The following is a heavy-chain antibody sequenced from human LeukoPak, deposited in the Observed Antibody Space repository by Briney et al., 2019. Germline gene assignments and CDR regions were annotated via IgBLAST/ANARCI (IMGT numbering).Heavy chain of an antibody. CDR2: INPNSGGT. V-gene: IGHV1-2*02. D-gene: IGHD1/OR15-1a*01. CDR1: GYTFTGYY. J-gene: IGHJ4*02. CDR3: ARVEHPELAQYGYVGY. Sequence: ASVKVSCKASGYTFTGYYMHWVRQAPGQGLEWMGWINPNSGGTNYAQKFQGRVTMTRDTSISTAYMELSRLRSDDTAVYYCARVEHPELAQYGYVGYWGQGTLVTVSS.